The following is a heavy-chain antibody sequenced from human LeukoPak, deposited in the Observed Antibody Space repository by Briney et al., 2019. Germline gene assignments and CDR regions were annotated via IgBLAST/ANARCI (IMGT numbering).Heavy chain of an antibody. CDR1: GYTFTSYG. D-gene: IGHD3-10*01. CDR2: ISAYNGNT. Sequence: ASVKVSCKASGYTFTSYGISWVRQAPGQGLEWMGWISAYNGNTNYAQKLQGRVTMTTDTSTGTAYMELRSLRSDDTAVYYCARDPGPRRGSGWFDPWGLGTLVTVSS. CDR3: ARDPGPRRGSGWFDP. V-gene: IGHV1-18*01. J-gene: IGHJ5*02.